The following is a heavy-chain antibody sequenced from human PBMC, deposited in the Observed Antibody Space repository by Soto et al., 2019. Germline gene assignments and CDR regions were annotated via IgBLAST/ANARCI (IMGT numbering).Heavy chain of an antibody. CDR2: INAGNGNT. D-gene: IGHD4-17*01. Sequence: ASVKVSCKASGYTFTSYSIHWVRQAPGQRLEWMGWINAGNGNTKYSQKFQDRVTITRDTSASTAYMELSSLRPEDTAVYYCARGNYGDYVHYYYYMDFWGKGTTVTVSS. CDR1: GYTFTSYS. J-gene: IGHJ6*03. CDR3: ARGNYGDYVHYYYYMDF. V-gene: IGHV1-3*01.